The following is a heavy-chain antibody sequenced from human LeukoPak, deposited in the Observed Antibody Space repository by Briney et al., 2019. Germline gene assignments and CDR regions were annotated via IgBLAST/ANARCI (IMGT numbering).Heavy chain of an antibody. CDR3: AKGPGRSYQRYYCAS. J-gene: IGHJ4*02. V-gene: IGHV3-23*01. D-gene: IGHD3-16*02. CDR2: ISDNGGSA. CDR1: VVNLSNNA. Sequence: GGSLRLSCGAAVVNLSNNAMTWGPQAPGKGLEWVSGISDNGGSAYYTDSVKGRFTTSRDNSKNTVYMQMNSLRVEDTAVYYCAKGPGRSYQRYYCASWGQGTLVTVSS.